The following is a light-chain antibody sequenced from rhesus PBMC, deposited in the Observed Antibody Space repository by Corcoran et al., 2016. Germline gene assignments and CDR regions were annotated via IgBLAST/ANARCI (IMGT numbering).Light chain of an antibody. V-gene: IGKV1-25*01. CDR2: EAS. J-gene: IGKJ2*01. CDR3: QHYYSTPYS. Sequence: DIQMTQSPSSLSASVGDRVTITCRASQGITNDLAWYQQKPGETPKLLMYEASSLQSGIPSRFSGSGSGTDLTLTISSLQSEDFATYYCQHYYSTPYSFGQGTKVEIK. CDR1: QGITND.